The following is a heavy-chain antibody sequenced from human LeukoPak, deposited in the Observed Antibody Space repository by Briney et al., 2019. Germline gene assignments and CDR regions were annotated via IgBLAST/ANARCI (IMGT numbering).Heavy chain of an antibody. CDR1: GFTFSTYW. J-gene: IGHJ4*02. D-gene: IGHD5-24*01. CDR3: ANGDGFDF. V-gene: IGHV3-7*01. Sequence: GGSLRPSCATSGFTFSTYWMSWVRQAPGKGLEWVANIKQDGSEKYYADSVTGRFTISRDNAKNSLYLQMNSLRAEDTAVYYCANGDGFDFWGQGTLVTVSS. CDR2: IKQDGSEK.